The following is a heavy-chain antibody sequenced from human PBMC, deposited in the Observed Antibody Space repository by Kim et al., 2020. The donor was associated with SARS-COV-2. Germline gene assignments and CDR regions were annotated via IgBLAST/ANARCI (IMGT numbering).Heavy chain of an antibody. V-gene: IGHV4-59*01. J-gene: IGHJ4*02. CDR3: AREPDYGDYFDY. D-gene: IGHD4-17*01. Sequence: TKRNPYRKRRVTISVDTSKNQFSLKLSYVTAADTAVYYCAREPDYGDYFDYWGQGTLVTVSS. CDR2: T.